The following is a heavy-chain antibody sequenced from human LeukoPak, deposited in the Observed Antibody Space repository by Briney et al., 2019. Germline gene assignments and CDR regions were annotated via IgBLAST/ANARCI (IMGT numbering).Heavy chain of an antibody. CDR2: INHSGST. J-gene: IGHJ4*02. Sequence: TSETLSLTCAVYGGSFSGYYLSWIRQPPGKGLEWIGEINHSGSTNYNPSLKSRVTISVDTSKNQFSLKLSSVTAADTAVYYCARGGDYGDYGDYWGQGTLVTVSS. V-gene: IGHV4-34*01. D-gene: IGHD4-17*01. CDR1: GGSFSGYY. CDR3: ARGGDYGDYGDY.